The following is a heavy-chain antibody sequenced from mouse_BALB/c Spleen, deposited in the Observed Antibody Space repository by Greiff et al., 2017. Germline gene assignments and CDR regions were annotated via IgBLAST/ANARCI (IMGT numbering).Heavy chain of an antibody. J-gene: IGHJ2*01. CDR3: ARGEDGYFPY. D-gene: IGHD2-3*01. V-gene: IGHV5-9-3*01. CDR2: ISSGGSYT. Sequence: EVKVVESGGGLVKPGGSLKLSCAASGFTFSSYAMSWVRQTPEKRLEWVATISSGGSYTYYPDSVKGRFTISRDNAKNTLYLQMSSLRSEDTAMYYCARGEDGYFPYWGQGTTLTVSS. CDR1: GFTFSSYA.